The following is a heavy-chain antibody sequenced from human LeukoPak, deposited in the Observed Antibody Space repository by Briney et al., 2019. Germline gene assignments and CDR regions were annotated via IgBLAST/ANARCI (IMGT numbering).Heavy chain of an antibody. CDR2: ISGSGGST. CDR1: GFTFSSYA. V-gene: IGHV3-23*01. D-gene: IGHD2-15*01. J-gene: IGHJ4*02. CDR3: ANSVVAAIPVDY. Sequence: GGSLRLSCAASGFTFSSYAMSWVRQAPGKGLEWVSAISGSGGSTYYADSVKGRFTISRDNSRNTLYLQMNSLRAEDTAVYYCANSVVAAIPVDYWGQGTLVTVSS.